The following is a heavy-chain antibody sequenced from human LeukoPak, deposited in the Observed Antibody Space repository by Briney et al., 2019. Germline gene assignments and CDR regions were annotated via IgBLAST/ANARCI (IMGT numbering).Heavy chain of an antibody. D-gene: IGHD3-9*01. CDR2: IRYDGSNK. CDR1: GFTFSRYG. Sequence: GSLRLSCAASGFTFSRYGMHWVRQAPGKGLEWVAFIRYDGSNKYYADSVKGRVTISRDNSKNTLYLQMNSLRAEDTAVYYCAGSDTTGYSPREWDYWYFDLWGRGTLVTVSS. CDR3: AGSDTTGYSPREWDYWYFDL. J-gene: IGHJ2*01. V-gene: IGHV3-30*02.